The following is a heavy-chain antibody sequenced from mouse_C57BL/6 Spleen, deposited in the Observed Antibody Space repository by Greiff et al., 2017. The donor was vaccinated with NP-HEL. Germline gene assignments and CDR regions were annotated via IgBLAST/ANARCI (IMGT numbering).Heavy chain of an antibody. CDR2: IWSGGST. J-gene: IGHJ1*03. V-gene: IGHV2-4*01. CDR3: AKNSEITRYFDV. Sequence: QVHVKQSGPGLVQPSQSLSITCTVSGFSLTSYGVHWVRQPPGKGLEWLGVIWSGGSTDYNAAFISRLSISKENSKSQVFFKMNSLQADDTAIYYCAKNSEITRYFDVWGTGTTVTVSS. CDR1: GFSLTSYG. D-gene: IGHD2-4*01.